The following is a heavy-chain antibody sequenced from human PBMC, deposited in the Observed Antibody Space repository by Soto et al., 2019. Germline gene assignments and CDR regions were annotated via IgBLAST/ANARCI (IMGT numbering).Heavy chain of an antibody. CDR1: GGSISSGGYS. V-gene: IGHV4-30-2*01. J-gene: IGHJ4*02. CDR2: IYHSGST. D-gene: IGHD6-25*01. Sequence: QLQLQESGSGLVKPSQTLSLTCAVSGGSISSGGYSWSWIRQPPGKGLEWIGYIYHSGSTYYNPSLTGRVTIPVDRSKPHFSLKLSSGTAAATAVYYWAGAGGVGAAAVGYCGQGTLVTVSS. CDR3: AGAGGVGAAAVGY.